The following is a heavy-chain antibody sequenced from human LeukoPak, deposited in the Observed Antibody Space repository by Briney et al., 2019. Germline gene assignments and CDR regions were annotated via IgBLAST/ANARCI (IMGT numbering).Heavy chain of an antibody. J-gene: IGHJ4*02. CDR1: GGSISSGDYY. D-gene: IGHD3-9*01. CDR3: ARSAGAKDDILTGYSYFDY. V-gene: IGHV4-31*03. CDR2: IYYSGST. Sequence: PSQTLSLTCTVSGGSISSGDYYWSWIRQHPGKGLEWIGYIYYSGSTYYNPSLKSRVTISVDTSKNQFSLKLSSVTAADTAVYYCARSAGAKDDILTGYSYFDYWGQGTLVTVSS.